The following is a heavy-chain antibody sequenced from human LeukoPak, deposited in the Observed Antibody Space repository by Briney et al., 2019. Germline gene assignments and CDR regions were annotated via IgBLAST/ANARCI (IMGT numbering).Heavy chain of an antibody. J-gene: IGHJ3*02. D-gene: IGHD2-2*01. CDR2: ISPYNGNT. CDR1: SYTFISYT. CDR3: ARDSSYEAFDI. Sequence: GASVKVSCKASSYTFISYTVTWVRQAPGQGLEWMGWISPYNGNTNFAQKFQGRVTMTTDTSTSTAYMELRSLRSDDTAVYYCARDSSYEAFDIWGQGTMVTVSS. V-gene: IGHV1-18*01.